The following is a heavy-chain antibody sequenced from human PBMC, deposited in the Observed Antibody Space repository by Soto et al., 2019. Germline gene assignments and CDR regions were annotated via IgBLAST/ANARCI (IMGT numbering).Heavy chain of an antibody. CDR2: IHPTDGST. Sequence: QVQLVQSGAEVKEPGASVKVSCKASGYNFASNHMHWVRQIPGQGLEWMGIIHPTDGSTSYAQRFRGRITLTRDAHTNTEYMELRGLTSEDTAVYYCVRDRFGSWTFDYWGQGTLLTVSS. V-gene: IGHV1-46*01. CDR3: VRDRFGSWTFDY. CDR1: GYNFASNH. D-gene: IGHD6-13*01. J-gene: IGHJ4*02.